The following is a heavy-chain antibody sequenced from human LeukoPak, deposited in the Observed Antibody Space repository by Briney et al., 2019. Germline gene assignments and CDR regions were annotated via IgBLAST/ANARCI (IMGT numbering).Heavy chain of an antibody. J-gene: IGHJ4*02. CDR1: GFTFSSYG. CDR3: AKDFVVVPGNVNYFDY. D-gene: IGHD2-21*02. V-gene: IGHV3-23*01. Sequence: GGSLRLSCAASGFTFSSYGMSWVRQAPGKGPEWVSAISGSGGSTYYADSVKGRFTISRDNSKNTLYVQMKSLRAEDTAVYYCAKDFVVVPGNVNYFDYWGQGTLVTVSS. CDR2: ISGSGGST.